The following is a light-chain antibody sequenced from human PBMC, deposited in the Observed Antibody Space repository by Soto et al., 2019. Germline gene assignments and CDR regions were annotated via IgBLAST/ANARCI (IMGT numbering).Light chain of an antibody. Sequence: EIVMTQSPATLSVSPGERVTLSCRASKSVSSSLAWYQQKPGQAPRLLIYGASTRATGIPARFSGSGSGTEFTLTISSLQSEDFAVYYCQQDNNWHPLTFGGGTKVEI. CDR1: KSVSSS. CDR3: QQDNNWHPLT. J-gene: IGKJ4*01. V-gene: IGKV3-15*01. CDR2: GAS.